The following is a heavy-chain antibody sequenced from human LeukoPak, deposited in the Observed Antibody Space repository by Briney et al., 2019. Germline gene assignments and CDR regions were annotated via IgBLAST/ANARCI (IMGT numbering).Heavy chain of an antibody. Sequence: ASVKVSCKASGYTFTSYYMHWVRQAPGQGLEWMGIINPSGGSTSYAQRFQGRVTMTRDTSTSTVYMELSSLRSEDTAVYYCARRLLHGYYFDYWGQGTLVTVSS. CDR2: INPSGGST. J-gene: IGHJ4*02. CDR3: ARRLLHGYYFDY. D-gene: IGHD2/OR15-2a*01. CDR1: GYTFTSYY. V-gene: IGHV1-46*01.